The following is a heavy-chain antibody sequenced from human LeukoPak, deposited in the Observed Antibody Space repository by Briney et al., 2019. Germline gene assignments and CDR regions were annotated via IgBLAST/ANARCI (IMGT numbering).Heavy chain of an antibody. CDR1: GFTFSSYW. D-gene: IGHD6-13*01. CDR2: IKQDGSEK. Sequence: PGGSLRLSCAASGFTFSSYWMSWVRQAPGKGLEWVANIKQDGSEKYYVDSVKGRFTISRDNAKNSLYLQMNSLRAEDTAVYYCARDLPIAAAGISFDYYYYGVDVWGKGTTVTVSS. V-gene: IGHV3-7*03. J-gene: IGHJ6*04. CDR3: ARDLPIAAAGISFDYYYYGVDV.